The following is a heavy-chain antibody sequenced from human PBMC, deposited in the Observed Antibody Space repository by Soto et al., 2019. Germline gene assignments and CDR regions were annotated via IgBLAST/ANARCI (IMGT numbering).Heavy chain of an antibody. V-gene: IGHV3-23*01. J-gene: IGHJ5*01. D-gene: IGHD1-1*01. CDR2: ISGSGGTA. CDR1: GFTFSSYA. CDR3: AKVSGQNWNFES. Sequence: EVQLLESGGGSVQPGGSLRLSCAASGFTFSSYAMNWVRRPPGKGLEWVSSISGSGGTAYYADSVKGRLSISRDSLVNTLYLQMNSLRAEDTVVYYCAKVSGQNWNFESWGQGTLVTVSP.